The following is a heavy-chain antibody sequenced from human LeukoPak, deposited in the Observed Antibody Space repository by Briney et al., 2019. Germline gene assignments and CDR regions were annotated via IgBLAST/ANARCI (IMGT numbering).Heavy chain of an antibody. CDR1: GYTFTSYG. Sequence: ASVKVSCKASGYTFTSYGISWVRQAPGQGLEWMGWISAYNGNTNYAQKLQGRVTMTRNTSISTAYMELSSLRSEDTAVYYCAREGSSLYYWGQGTLVTVSS. J-gene: IGHJ4*02. V-gene: IGHV1-18*01. CDR3: AREGSSLYY. CDR2: ISAYNGNT. D-gene: IGHD6-6*01.